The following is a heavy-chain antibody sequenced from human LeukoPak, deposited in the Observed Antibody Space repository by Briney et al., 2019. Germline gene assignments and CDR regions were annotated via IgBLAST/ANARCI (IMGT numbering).Heavy chain of an antibody. CDR2: ISYDGSNK. J-gene: IGHJ4*02. Sequence: PGRSLRLSCAASGFTFSSYAMHWVRQAPGKGLEWEAVISYDGSNKYYADSVKGRFTISRDNSKNTLYLQMNSLRAEDTAVYYCARDFRKRIAVAGTFDYWGQGTLVTVSS. V-gene: IGHV3-30*04. CDR3: ARDFRKRIAVAGTFDY. D-gene: IGHD6-19*01. CDR1: GFTFSSYA.